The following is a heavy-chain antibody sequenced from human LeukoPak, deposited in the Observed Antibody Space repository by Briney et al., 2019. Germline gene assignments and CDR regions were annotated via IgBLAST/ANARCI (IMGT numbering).Heavy chain of an antibody. J-gene: IGHJ3*01. CDR3: AREMEGRTEAFDV. CDR1: GVTFSSNA. D-gene: IGHD1-14*01. V-gene: IGHV3-30-3*01. CDR2: ISYDGSDK. Sequence: TGGSLRLSCAASGVTFSSNAMHWVRQAPGKGLEWGAVISYDGSDKYHADSVKGRFTISRDNSKNTLYLQMNSLRAEDTAVYYCAREMEGRTEAFDVGGQGTMVTVSS.